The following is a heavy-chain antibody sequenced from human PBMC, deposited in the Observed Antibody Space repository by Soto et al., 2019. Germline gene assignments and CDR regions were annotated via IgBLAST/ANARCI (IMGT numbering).Heavy chain of an antibody. J-gene: IGHJ4*02. CDR1: GFTFSSYG. V-gene: IGHV3-30*18. D-gene: IGHD2-15*01. Sequence: SLRLSCAASGFTFSSYGMHWVRQAPGKGLEWVAVISYDGSNKYYADSVKGRFTISRDNSKNTLYLQMNSLRAEDTAVYYCAKDLEAIVVVVAATYYFDYWGQGTLVTVSS. CDR3: AKDLEAIVVVVAATYYFDY. CDR2: ISYDGSNK.